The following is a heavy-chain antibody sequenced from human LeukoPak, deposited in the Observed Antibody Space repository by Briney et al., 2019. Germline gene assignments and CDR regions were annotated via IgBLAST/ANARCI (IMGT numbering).Heavy chain of an antibody. V-gene: IGHV3-74*01. CDR1: GFTFSRYW. CDR2: INGDGSTT. Sequence: GSLRLSCAASGFTFSRYWMHWVRQAPGKGLVWVSRINGDGSTTSYADSVKGGFTISKDNAKNTLYLQMNSLRAEDTAVYYCATGNYYDSRGYYTFGHWGQGTLVTVSS. CDR3: ATGNYYDSRGYYTFGH. J-gene: IGHJ1*01. D-gene: IGHD3-22*01.